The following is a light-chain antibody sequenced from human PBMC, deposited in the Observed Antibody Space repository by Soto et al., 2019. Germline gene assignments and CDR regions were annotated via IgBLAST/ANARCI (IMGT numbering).Light chain of an antibody. J-gene: IGKJ2*01. CDR1: QSLLHSNGYNY. Sequence: IVMTQSPLSLPVIPGEPASISCRSSQSLLHSNGYNYLDWYLQKPGQSPQLLIYLGSNRASGVPDRVSGSGSGTDFTLKISRVEAADVGVYYCMQALQTPYTFGQGTKLEIK. V-gene: IGKV2-28*01. CDR2: LGS. CDR3: MQALQTPYT.